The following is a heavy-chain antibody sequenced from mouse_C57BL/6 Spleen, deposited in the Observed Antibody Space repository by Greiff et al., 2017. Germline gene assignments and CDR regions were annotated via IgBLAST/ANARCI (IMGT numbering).Heavy chain of an antibody. CDR1: GFTFSSYG. CDR2: ISSGGSYT. CDR3: ARRNDYDLDY. V-gene: IGHV5-6*02. D-gene: IGHD2-4*01. Sequence: EVKVVESGGDLVKPGGSLKLSCAASGFTFSSYGMSWVRQTPDKRLEWVATISSGGSYTYYPDSVKGRFTISRDNAKNTLYLQMSSLKSEDTAMYYCARRNDYDLDYWGQGTTLTVSS. J-gene: IGHJ2*01.